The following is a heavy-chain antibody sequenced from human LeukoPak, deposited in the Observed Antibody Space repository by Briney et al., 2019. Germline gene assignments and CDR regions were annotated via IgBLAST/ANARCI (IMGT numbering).Heavy chain of an antibody. CDR2: ISGGSDYI. Sequence: GGSLRLSCSASGYTFSYYNMNWVRQAPGKRLEWVASISGGSDYIEYADSVKGRFTISRDNAKNSLFLQISNLSAEDTAVYYCARLDESKGDYWGQGTLLTVSS. V-gene: IGHV3-21*06. J-gene: IGHJ4*02. CDR3: ARLDESKGDY. CDR1: GYTFSYYN.